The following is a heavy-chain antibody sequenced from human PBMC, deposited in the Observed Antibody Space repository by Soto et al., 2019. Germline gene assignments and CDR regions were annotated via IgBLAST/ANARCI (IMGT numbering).Heavy chain of an antibody. CDR2: IYYSGST. CDR1: GGSISSGGYY. D-gene: IGHD6-13*01. CDR3: ARVGGGSSWSTETYFDY. J-gene: IGHJ4*02. V-gene: IGHV4-31*03. Sequence: SETLSLTCTVSGGSISSGGYYWSWIRQHPGKGLEWIGYIYYSGSTYYNPPLKSRVTISVDTSKNQFSLKLSSVTAADTAVYYCARVGGGSSWSTETYFDYWGQGTLVTVSS.